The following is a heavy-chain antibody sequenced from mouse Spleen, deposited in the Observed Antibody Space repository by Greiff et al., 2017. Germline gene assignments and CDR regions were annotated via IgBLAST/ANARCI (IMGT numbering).Heavy chain of an antibody. CDR1: GYTFTSYY. D-gene: IGHD1-1*01. V-gene: IGHV1S56*01. CDR2: IYPGDGST. CDR3: ARDGYYGSWFAY. J-gene: IGHJ3*01. Sequence: QVQLQQSGPELVKPGASVKMSCKASGYTFTSYYIHWVKQRPGQGLEWIGWIYPGDGSTKYNEKFKGKATLTADKSSSTAYMQLSSLTSEDSAVYFCARDGYYGSWFAYWGQGTLVTVSA.